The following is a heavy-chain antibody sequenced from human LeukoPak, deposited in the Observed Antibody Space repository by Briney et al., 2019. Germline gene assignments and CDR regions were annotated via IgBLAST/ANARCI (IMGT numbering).Heavy chain of an antibody. V-gene: IGHV3-48*04. CDR3: ARGDIVVVPAAIFHYMDV. Sequence: GGSLRLSCAASGFTFSSYSRNWVRQAPGKGLEWVSYISSSSSTIYYADSVKGRFTISRDNAKNSLYLQMNSLRAEDTAVYYCARGDIVVVPAAIFHYMDVWGKGTTVTVSS. CDR2: ISSSSSTI. J-gene: IGHJ6*03. D-gene: IGHD2-2*01. CDR1: GFTFSSYS.